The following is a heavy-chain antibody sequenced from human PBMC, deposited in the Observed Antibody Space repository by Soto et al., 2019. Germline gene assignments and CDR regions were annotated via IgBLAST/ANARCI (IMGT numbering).Heavy chain of an antibody. CDR2: IYWNDEK. CDR3: AQRTTVTSGIN. CDR1: GFSLTTDGVG. J-gene: IGHJ4*02. Sequence: QITLKESGPTLVKPTQTLTLTCTFSGFSLTTDGVGVDWIRQPPGKALEWLGLIYWNDEKRYRPSLQSRLTITKDTSRNQVVLTMTNMDPVDTATYYCAQRTTVTSGINWGQGNLVTVSS. V-gene: IGHV2-5*01. D-gene: IGHD4-4*01.